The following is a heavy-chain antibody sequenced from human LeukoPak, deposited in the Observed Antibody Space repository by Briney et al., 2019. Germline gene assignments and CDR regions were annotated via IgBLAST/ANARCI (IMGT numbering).Heavy chain of an antibody. V-gene: IGHV3-53*01. D-gene: IGHD6-13*01. CDR2: IYTAGST. Sequence: GGSLRLSCAASGFTVSSKYMSWVRQAPGKGLEWVSVIYTAGSTHYADSVKGRFTISRDNFKNTLYLQMDSLRAEDTAVYYCARGTTSEVTAGGYWGRGTLVTVSS. J-gene: IGHJ4*02. CDR3: ARGTTSEVTAGGY. CDR1: GFTVSSKY.